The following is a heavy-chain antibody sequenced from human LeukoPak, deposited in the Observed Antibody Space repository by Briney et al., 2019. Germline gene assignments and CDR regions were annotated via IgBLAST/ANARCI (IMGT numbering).Heavy chain of an antibody. D-gene: IGHD6-19*01. J-gene: IGHJ4*02. Sequence: SETLSLTCTVFGGSISSGTYYWSWIRQAAGKGLEWIGRIYTSGSTNYNPSLKSRVSISVDTSRNQFSLKLSSVTAADTAVYYCAREHNNGWYYYYFDNWGQGTLVSVPS. CDR3: AREHNNGWYYYYFDN. CDR1: GGSISSGTYY. V-gene: IGHV4-61*02. CDR2: IYTSGST.